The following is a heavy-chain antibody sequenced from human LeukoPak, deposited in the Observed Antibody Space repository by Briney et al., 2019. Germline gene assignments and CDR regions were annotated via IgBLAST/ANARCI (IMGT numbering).Heavy chain of an antibody. Sequence: ASVKVSCKASGYTFTIYGISWVRQAPGQGLEWMGWISAYNGNTNYAQKLQGRVTMTTDTSTSTAYMELRSLRSDDTAVYYCAREFRVLSVAGTVRYFDYWGQGTLVTVSS. CDR1: GYTFTIYG. CDR2: ISAYNGNT. J-gene: IGHJ4*02. V-gene: IGHV1-18*04. D-gene: IGHD6-19*01. CDR3: AREFRVLSVAGTVRYFDY.